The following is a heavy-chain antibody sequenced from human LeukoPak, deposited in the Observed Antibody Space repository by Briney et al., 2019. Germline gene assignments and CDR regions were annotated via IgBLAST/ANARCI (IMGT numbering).Heavy chain of an antibody. V-gene: IGHV4-34*01. CDR2: INHSGST. CDR3: ARGGDHTVTTFGYYYYMDV. J-gene: IGHJ6*03. Sequence: PSETLSLTCAVYGGSFSGYYWSWIRQPPGEGLEWIGEINHSGSTNYNPSLKSRVTISVDTAKNQFSLKLSSVTAADTAVYYCARGGDHTVTTFGYYYYMDVWGKGTTVTVSS. D-gene: IGHD4-17*01. CDR1: GGSFSGYY.